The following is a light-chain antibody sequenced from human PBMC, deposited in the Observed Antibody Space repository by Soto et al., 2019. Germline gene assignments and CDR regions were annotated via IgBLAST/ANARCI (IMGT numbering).Light chain of an antibody. J-gene: IGLJ1*01. V-gene: IGLV1-44*01. CDR3: AAWDDSVKALV. Sequence: QSALTQPPSASGTPGQRVTISCSGSRSNIGSNSVSWYQHLPRTPPKLLIYSNSQRPSGVADRFSGSKSGTSASLAISGLHSADEADHYCAAWDDSVKALVFGTGTKVTVL. CDR1: RSNIGSNS. CDR2: SNS.